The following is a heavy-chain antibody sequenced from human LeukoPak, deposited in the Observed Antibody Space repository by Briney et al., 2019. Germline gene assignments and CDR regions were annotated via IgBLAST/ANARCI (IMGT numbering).Heavy chain of an antibody. D-gene: IGHD3-3*01. Sequence: SQTLSLTCAISGDSVSSNSAAWNWIRQSPSRGLEWLGRTYYRSKWYNDYAVSVKSRITINPDTSKNQFCLQLNSVTPEDTAVYYCARDSPYYFWSGYYTGWFDHWGQGTLVTVSS. CDR3: ARDSPYYFWSGYYTGWFDH. V-gene: IGHV6-1*01. CDR2: TYYRSKWYN. J-gene: IGHJ5*02. CDR1: GDSVSSNSAA.